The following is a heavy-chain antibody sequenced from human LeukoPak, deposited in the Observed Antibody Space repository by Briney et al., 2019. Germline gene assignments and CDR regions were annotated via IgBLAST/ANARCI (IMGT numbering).Heavy chain of an antibody. V-gene: IGHV3-33*01. CDR3: ARDVLYDSSGFSFDY. D-gene: IGHD3-22*01. J-gene: IGHJ4*02. CDR2: IWYDGSNK. Sequence: GGSLRLSCAASGFTFSSYGMHWVRQAPGKGLEWVAVIWYDGSNKYYADSVKGRFAISRDNSKNTLYLQMNSLRAEDTAVYYCARDVLYDSSGFSFDYWGQGTLVTVSS. CDR1: GFTFSSYG.